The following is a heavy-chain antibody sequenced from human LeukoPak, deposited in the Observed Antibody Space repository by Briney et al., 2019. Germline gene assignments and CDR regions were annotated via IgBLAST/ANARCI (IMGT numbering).Heavy chain of an antibody. J-gene: IGHJ4*02. V-gene: IGHV1-46*01. Sequence: ASVKVSCKASGYTFTSYYMHWVRQAPGQGLEWMGIINPSGGSTSYAQKFQGRVTMTRDTSTSTVYMELSSLRSEDTAVYYCARGPIFDSSSWYPIDYWGQGTLVTVSS. D-gene: IGHD6-13*01. CDR2: INPSGGST. CDR1: GYTFTSYY. CDR3: ARGPIFDSSSWYPIDY.